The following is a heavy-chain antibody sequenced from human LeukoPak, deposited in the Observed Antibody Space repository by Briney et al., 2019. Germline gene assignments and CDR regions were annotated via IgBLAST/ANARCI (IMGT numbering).Heavy chain of an antibody. CDR1: GYTFTGYY. CDR2: INPNSGGT. D-gene: IGHD3-22*01. J-gene: IGHJ4*02. CDR3: ARGQEKYYYDSSGYYLDY. Sequence: ASVKVSCKASGYTFTGYYMHWVRQAPGQGLEWMGWINPNSGGTNYAQEFQGRVTMTRDTSISTAYMELSRLRSDDTAVYYCARGQEKYYYDSSGYYLDYWGQGTLVTVSS. V-gene: IGHV1-2*02.